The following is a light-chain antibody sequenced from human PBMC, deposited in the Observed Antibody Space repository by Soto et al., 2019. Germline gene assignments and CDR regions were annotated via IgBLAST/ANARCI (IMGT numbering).Light chain of an antibody. CDR2: EVS. CDR1: SSDVGAYNY. CDR3: TSYAGTYSFFYV. V-gene: IGLV2-8*01. J-gene: IGLJ1*01. Sequence: QSVLTKPPSAYGSPGQGGTISCTGTSSDVGAYNYVSWYQQLPGKAPKLIIYEVSKRPSGVPDRFSGSKSGNTASLTVSGLQAEDEADYYCTSYAGTYSFFYVFGTGTKVTVL.